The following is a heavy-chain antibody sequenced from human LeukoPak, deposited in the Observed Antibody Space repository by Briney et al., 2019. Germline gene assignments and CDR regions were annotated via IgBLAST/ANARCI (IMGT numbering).Heavy chain of an antibody. CDR2: ISGGGLST. CDR1: GFTFTSYA. Sequence: PGGSLRLSCAASGFTFTSYAMSWVRQAPGKGLEWVSAISGGGLSTHYADSVKGRFTISRDNSKTTLFLQMNSLRAEDTAVYYCAKIDSSSLGPQGSWGQGTLVTVSS. D-gene: IGHD7-27*01. CDR3: AKIDSSSLGPQGS. V-gene: IGHV3-23*01. J-gene: IGHJ5*02.